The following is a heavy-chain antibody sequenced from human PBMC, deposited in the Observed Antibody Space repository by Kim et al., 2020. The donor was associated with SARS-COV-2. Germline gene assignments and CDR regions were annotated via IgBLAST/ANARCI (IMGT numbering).Heavy chain of an antibody. CDR2: ISSDGSTT. CDR1: GFTFSNYW. Sequence: GGSLRLSCAASGFTFSNYWINWVRHAPGKGLVWVSRISSDGSTTHYADSVKGRFTLSRDNAENTLFLQMNSLRAEDTAVYYCARDLGSDNWGGYYYYGMDVWGQGTTVTVSS. V-gene: IGHV3-74*01. D-gene: IGHD7-27*01. J-gene: IGHJ6*02. CDR3: ARDLGSDNWGGYYYYGMDV.